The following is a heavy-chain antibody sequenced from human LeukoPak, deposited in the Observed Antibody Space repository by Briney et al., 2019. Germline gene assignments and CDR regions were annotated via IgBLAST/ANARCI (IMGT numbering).Heavy chain of an antibody. Sequence: ASVKVSCKASGYTFTSYGISWVRQAPGQGLEWMGGIIPIFGTANYAQKFQGRVTITADESTSTAYMELSSLRSEDTAVYYCAREPDSDSSGANFDYWGQGTLVTVSS. D-gene: IGHD3-22*01. CDR2: IIPIFGTA. CDR3: AREPDSDSSGANFDY. CDR1: GYTFTSYG. J-gene: IGHJ4*02. V-gene: IGHV1-69*13.